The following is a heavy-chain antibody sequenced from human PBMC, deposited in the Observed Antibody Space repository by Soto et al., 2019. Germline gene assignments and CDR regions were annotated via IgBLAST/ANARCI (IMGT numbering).Heavy chain of an antibody. CDR3: ARDKGYCSGGSCTEADGMDV. J-gene: IGHJ6*02. Sequence: SETLSLTCTVSGGSISSGGYYWSWIRQHPGKGLEWIGYIYYSGSTYYNPSLKSRVTISVDTSKNQFSLKLSSVTAADTAVYYCARDKGYCSGGSCTEADGMDVWGQGTTVTVSS. D-gene: IGHD2-15*01. CDR2: IYYSGST. V-gene: IGHV4-31*03. CDR1: GGSISSGGYY.